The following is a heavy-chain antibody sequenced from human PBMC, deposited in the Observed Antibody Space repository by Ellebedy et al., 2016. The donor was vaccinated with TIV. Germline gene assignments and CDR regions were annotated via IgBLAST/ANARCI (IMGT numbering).Heavy chain of an antibody. J-gene: IGHJ5*02. Sequence: PGGSLRLSCADSGFTFDTYAMSWVRQAPGKGLEWVSQISGSGVKTYYADPVRGRFSISRDNSKNTLYLQMNSLRADDTAVYYCAVFRGEAVAGNWFDPWGQGTLVTVSS. D-gene: IGHD6-19*01. CDR3: AVFRGEAVAGNWFDP. CDR2: ISGSGVKT. CDR1: GFTFDTYA. V-gene: IGHV3-23*01.